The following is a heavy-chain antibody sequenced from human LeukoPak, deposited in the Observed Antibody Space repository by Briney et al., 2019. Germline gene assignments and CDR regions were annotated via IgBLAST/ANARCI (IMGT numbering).Heavy chain of an antibody. V-gene: IGHV3-23*01. CDR1: GFTFSSYA. CDR3: SKVPLELHGSCGSLPLRYYCDH. CDR2: ISGSGGST. J-gene: IGHJ4*02. D-gene: IGHD2-15*01. Sequence: PGGSLRLPCAASGFTFSSYAKLWVPQAPGKGLEGVLAISGSGGSTYYADSVKGRFTISRDNSKNTLYLQMNSLRAEDTAVYYSSKVPLELHGSCGSLPLRYYCDHGPQDPLVTVSS.